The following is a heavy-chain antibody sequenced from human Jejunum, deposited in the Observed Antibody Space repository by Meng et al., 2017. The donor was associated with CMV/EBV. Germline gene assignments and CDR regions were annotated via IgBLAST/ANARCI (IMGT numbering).Heavy chain of an antibody. D-gene: IGHD3-10*01. CDR3: AKDGGSETYSFDY. CDR2: IVFDGSNK. Sequence: QVQLVESGGGVVQPGGSWRLSCVASGFTFSRNNMQWVRQAPGKGLEWVAFIVFDGSNKYYEDSVKGRFTISRDNSKNTLYLQMNSLTAEDTAVYFCAKDGGSETYSFDYWGQGTLVTVSS. J-gene: IGHJ4*02. CDR1: GFTFSRNN. V-gene: IGHV3-30*02.